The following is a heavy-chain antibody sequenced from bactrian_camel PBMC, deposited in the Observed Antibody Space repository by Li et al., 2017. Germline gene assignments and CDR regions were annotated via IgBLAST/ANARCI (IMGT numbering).Heavy chain of an antibody. CDR1: MSSFDDSP. Sequence: HVQLVESGGGSVQAGGSLRLSCTASMSSFDDSPMAWYHQLPGKECDLVSIISSDGRTAYVDSVKGRFTISQDNANNTVYLQMNSLKPEDTGMYYCAADFTFSCSWPDRKIYEYGYWGQGTQVTVS. CDR2: IISSDGRT. V-gene: IGHV3S63*01. J-gene: IGHJ4*01. D-gene: IGHD6*01. CDR3: AADFTFSCSWPDRKIYEYGY.